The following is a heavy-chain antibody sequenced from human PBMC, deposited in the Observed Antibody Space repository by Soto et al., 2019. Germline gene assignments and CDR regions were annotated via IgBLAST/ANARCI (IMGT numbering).Heavy chain of an antibody. CDR2: IYTSGST. J-gene: IGHJ6*02. CDR1: GGSISSYY. V-gene: IGHV4-4*07. D-gene: IGHD5-12*01. CDR3: ARGHSGYDSSYYGMDV. Sequence: PSETLSLTCTVSGGSISSYYWGWIRQPAGKGLEWIGRIYTSGSTNYNPSLKSRVTMSVDTSKNQFSLKLSSVTAADTAVYYCARGHSGYDSSYYGMDVWGQGTTVTVSS.